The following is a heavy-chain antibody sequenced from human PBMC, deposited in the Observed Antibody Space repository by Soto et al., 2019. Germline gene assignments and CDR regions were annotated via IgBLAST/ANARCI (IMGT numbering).Heavy chain of an antibody. D-gene: IGHD1-26*01. CDR1: GGTFSSYA. CDR2: IIPIFGTA. J-gene: IGHJ3*02. CDR3: ARDKYTYSGRYHAFDI. V-gene: IGHV1-69*13. Sequence: SVKVSCKASGGTFSSYAISWVRQAPGQGLEWMGGIIPIFGTANYAQKFQGRVTITADESTSTAYMELSSLRSEDTAVYYCARDKYTYSGRYHAFDIWGQGTMVTVSS.